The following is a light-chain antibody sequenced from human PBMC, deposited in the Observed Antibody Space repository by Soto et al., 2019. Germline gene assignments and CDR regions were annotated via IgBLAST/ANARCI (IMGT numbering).Light chain of an antibody. CDR1: QTVSGNY. CDR3: QQYGSSPQYT. Sequence: EIVLTQSPGILSLSPGERATLSCRASQTVSGNYLAWYQQKPGQSPRLLIYGSSDRATGIPDRFSGCGSGTDFTLTINRVEPEDFAVYYCQQYGSSPQYTFGQGTTLQI. CDR2: GSS. V-gene: IGKV3-20*01. J-gene: IGKJ2*01.